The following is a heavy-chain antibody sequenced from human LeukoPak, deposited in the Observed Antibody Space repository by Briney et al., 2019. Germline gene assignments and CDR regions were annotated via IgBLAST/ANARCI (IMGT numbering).Heavy chain of an antibody. Sequence: SETLSLTCTASGGSISSYYWSWIRQPPGKGLEWIGYIYYSGNTIYNPSLKSRVTISVDTSKNQFSLDLSSVTAADTALYYCARSAWTYDYWGQGILVTVSS. J-gene: IGHJ4*02. V-gene: IGHV4-59*01. CDR1: GGSISSYY. CDR3: ARSAWTYDY. D-gene: IGHD5-12*01. CDR2: IYYSGNT.